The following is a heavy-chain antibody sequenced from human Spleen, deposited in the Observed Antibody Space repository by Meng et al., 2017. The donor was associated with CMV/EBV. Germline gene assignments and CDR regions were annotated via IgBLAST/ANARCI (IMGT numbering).Heavy chain of an antibody. J-gene: IGHJ6*02. D-gene: IGHD1-26*01. V-gene: IGHV4-39*07. Sequence: SETLSLTCTVSGDSITSTSYFWDWVRQPPGKGLEWIGSISYGGRTYYNSSLKSRVTISVDTSKNQFSLKLSSVTAADTAVYYCARDPRSYSGSYYSYYYYGMDVWGQGTTVTVSS. CDR2: ISYGGRT. CDR3: ARDPRSYSGSYYSYYYYGMDV. CDR1: GDSITSTSYF.